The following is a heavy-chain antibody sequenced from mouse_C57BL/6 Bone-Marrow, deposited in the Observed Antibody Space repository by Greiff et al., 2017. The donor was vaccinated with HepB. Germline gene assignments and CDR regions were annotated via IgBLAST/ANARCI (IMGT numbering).Heavy chain of an antibody. D-gene: IGHD1-1*01. CDR1: GFNIKDDY. CDR3: TIYYYGAYAMDY. J-gene: IGHJ4*01. Sequence: VHVKQSGAELVRPGASVKLSCTASGFNIKDDYMHWVKQRPEQGLEWIAWIDPENGDTEYASKFQGKATITADTSSNTAYLQLSSLTSEDTAVYYCTIYYYGAYAMDYWGQGTSVTVSS. V-gene: IGHV14-4*01. CDR2: IDPENGDT.